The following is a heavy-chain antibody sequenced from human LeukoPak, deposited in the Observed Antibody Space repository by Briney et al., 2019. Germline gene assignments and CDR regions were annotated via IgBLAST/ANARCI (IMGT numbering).Heavy chain of an antibody. V-gene: IGHV4-61*01. D-gene: IGHD1-26*01. CDR3: ARDILSDREGY. Sequence: SETLSLTCTVSGGSVSSGSYYWSWIRQPPGKGLEWIGYIYYSGSTNYNPSLKSRVTISVDTSKNQFSLKLSSVTAADTAVYYCARDILSDREGYWGQGTLVTVSS. CDR1: GGSVSSGSYY. CDR2: IYYSGST. J-gene: IGHJ4*02.